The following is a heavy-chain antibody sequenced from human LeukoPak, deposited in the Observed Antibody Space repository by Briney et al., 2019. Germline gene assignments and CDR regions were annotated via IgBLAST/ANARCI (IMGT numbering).Heavy chain of an antibody. CDR3: ARSYYDFWSGYSPNWFDP. CDR1: GGSISSYY. J-gene: IGHJ5*02. V-gene: IGHV4-59*08. Sequence: SSETLSLTCTVSGGSISSYYWSWIRQPPGKGLEWIGYIYYSGSTNYNPSLKSRVTISVDTSKNQFSLKLISVTAADTAVYYCARSYYDFWSGYSPNWFDPWGQGTLVTVSS. CDR2: IYYSGST. D-gene: IGHD3-3*01.